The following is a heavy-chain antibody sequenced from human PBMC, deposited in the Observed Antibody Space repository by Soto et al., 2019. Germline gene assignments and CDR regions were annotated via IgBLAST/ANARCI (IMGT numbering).Heavy chain of an antibody. CDR2: ISGSGGST. V-gene: IGHV3-23*01. Sequence: GGSLRLSCAASGFIFSSYAMSWVRQAPGKGLEWVSAISGSGGSTYYADSVKGRFTISRDNSKNTLYLQMNSLRAEDTAVYYCAKEKSSTGCCNCFAPWGQGTLVTGSS. CDR1: GFIFSSYA. CDR3: AKEKSSTGCCNCFAP. J-gene: IGHJ5*02. D-gene: IGHD2-2*01.